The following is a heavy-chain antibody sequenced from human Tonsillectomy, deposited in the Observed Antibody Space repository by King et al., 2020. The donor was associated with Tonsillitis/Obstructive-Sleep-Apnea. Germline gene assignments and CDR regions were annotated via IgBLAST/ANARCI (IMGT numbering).Heavy chain of an antibody. CDR1: GFTFDDYA. D-gene: IGHD3-9*01. J-gene: IGHJ4*02. V-gene: IGHV3-9*01. CDR3: AKAGGYFDWLSSYFDY. CDR2: ISWNSGSI. Sequence: QLVQSGGGLVQPGRSLRLSCAASGFTFDDYAMHWVRQAPGKGLEWVSGISWNSGSIDYADSVKGRFTISRDNAKNSLYLQMNSLRPEDTAWYYCAKAGGYFDWLSSYFDYWGQGTLVTVSS.